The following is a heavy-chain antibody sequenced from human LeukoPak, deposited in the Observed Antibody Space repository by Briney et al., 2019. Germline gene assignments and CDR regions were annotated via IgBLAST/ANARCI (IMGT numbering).Heavy chain of an antibody. V-gene: IGHV4-61*02. CDR2: IYTSGST. D-gene: IGHD2-15*01. J-gene: IGHJ6*03. Sequence: SETLSLTCTVSGGSISSGSYYWSWLPQPAGKGLEWIVRIYTSGSTNYNPSLKSRVTISVDTSKNQFSLKLSSVTAADTAVYYCAREKGYCSGGTCYYYHYHMDVWGKGTTVTVSS. CDR1: GGSISSGSYY. CDR3: AREKGYCSGGTCYYYHYHMDV.